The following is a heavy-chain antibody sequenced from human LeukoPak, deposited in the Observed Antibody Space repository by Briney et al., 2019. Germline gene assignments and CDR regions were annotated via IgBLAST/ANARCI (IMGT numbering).Heavy chain of an antibody. CDR3: ARFASVGGWFDP. J-gene: IGHJ5*02. D-gene: IGHD1-26*01. Sequence: PSETLSLTCTVSGGSISSSSYYWGWIRQPPGKGLEWIGSIYYSGSTYYNPPLKSRVTISVDTSKNQFSLKLSSVTAADTAVYYCARFASVGGWFDPWGQGTLVTVSS. CDR2: IYYSGST. CDR1: GGSISSSSYY. V-gene: IGHV4-39*01.